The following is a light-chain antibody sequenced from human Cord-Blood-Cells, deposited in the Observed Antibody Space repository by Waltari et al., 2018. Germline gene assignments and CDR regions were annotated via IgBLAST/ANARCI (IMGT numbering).Light chain of an antibody. J-gene: IGKJ2*01. Sequence: EIVMTQSPATLSVSPGERATLSCRASQSVSSNLAWYQQKPGQAPRLLISGASTRATGIPARFSVSGSGTEFTLTISSLQSEDFAVYYCQQYNNWPYTFGQGTKLEIK. CDR3: QQYNNWPYT. CDR1: QSVSSN. V-gene: IGKV3-15*01. CDR2: GAS.